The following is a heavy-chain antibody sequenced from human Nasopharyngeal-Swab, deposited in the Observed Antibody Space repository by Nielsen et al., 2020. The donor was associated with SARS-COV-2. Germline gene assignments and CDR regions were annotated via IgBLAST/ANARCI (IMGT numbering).Heavy chain of an antibody. CDR3: ARDRVVPAAMWAYYYYYGMDV. D-gene: IGHD2-2*01. V-gene: IGHV4-31*02. CDR2: IYYSGST. Sequence: PGKGLEWIGYIYYSGSTHYNPSLKSRVTISVDTSKNQFSLKLSSVTAADTAVYYCARDRVVPAAMWAYYYYYGMDVWGQGTTVTVSS. J-gene: IGHJ6*02.